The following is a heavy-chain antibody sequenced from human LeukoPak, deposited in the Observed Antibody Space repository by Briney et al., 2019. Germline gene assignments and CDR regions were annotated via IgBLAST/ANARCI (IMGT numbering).Heavy chain of an antibody. V-gene: IGHV1-18*01. CDR3: ARVSSGWFYYYYYYMDV. J-gene: IGHJ6*03. CDR2: ISAYNGNT. Sequence: ASVKVYCKASGYTFTSYGISWVRQAPGQGLEWMGWISAYNGNTNYAQKLQGRVTMTIDTSTSTAYMEVRSLRSDETAVYYCARVSSGWFYYYYYYMDVWGKGNTVTISS. CDR1: GYTFTSYG. D-gene: IGHD6-19*01.